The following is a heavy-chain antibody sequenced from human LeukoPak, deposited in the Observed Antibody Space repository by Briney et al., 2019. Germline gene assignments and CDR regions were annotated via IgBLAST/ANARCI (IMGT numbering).Heavy chain of an antibody. Sequence: GGSLRLSCAASGFTFDDYAMHWVRQAPGKGLEWVSLINGDGGSTYYADSVKGRFTISRDNSKNSLYLQMNSLRTEDTALYYCAKGGYYDSSGYDWGQGTLVTVSS. CDR1: GFTFDDYA. J-gene: IGHJ4*02. CDR3: AKGGYYDSSGYD. CDR2: INGDGGST. V-gene: IGHV3-43*02. D-gene: IGHD3-22*01.